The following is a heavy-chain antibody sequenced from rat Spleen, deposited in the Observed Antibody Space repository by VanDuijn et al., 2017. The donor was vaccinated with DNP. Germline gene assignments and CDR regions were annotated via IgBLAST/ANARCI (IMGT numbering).Heavy chain of an antibody. CDR3: ASYYYDGYYAMDA. D-gene: IGHD1-12*02. CDR2: ISRT. Sequence: EVQLQESGPGLVKPSQSLSLTCSVTGYSITSNYWGWIRKFPGNKMAWIGHISRTTYNPSLKSRISITRDTSKNQFFLQLNSVTTEDTATYYCASYYYDGYYAMDAWGQGTSVTVSS. V-gene: IGHV3-1*01. J-gene: IGHJ4*01. CDR1: GYSITSNY.